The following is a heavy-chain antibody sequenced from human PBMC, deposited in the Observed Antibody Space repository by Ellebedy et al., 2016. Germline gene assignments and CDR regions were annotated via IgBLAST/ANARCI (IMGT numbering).Heavy chain of an antibody. CDR3: ARFQCPRCPAVY. V-gene: IGHV5-51*01. CDR2: IYPGDSDT. CDR1: GYNFFSYW. J-gene: IGHJ4*02. Sequence: KVSXKCSGYNFFSYWIGWVRQMPGKGLEWMGTIYPGDSDTRYSPSFQGQVSISADKSIRTAYLQWSSLKASDTAMYYCARFQCPRCPAVYWGPGALVTVSS. D-gene: IGHD5/OR15-5a*01.